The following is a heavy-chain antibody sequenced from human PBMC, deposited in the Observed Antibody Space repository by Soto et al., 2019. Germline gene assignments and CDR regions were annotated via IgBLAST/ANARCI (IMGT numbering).Heavy chain of an antibody. V-gene: IGHV4-34*01. CDR1: GESFSGYY. D-gene: IGHD2-15*01. CDR2: INHSGST. CDR3: ARQPYCSGGTCYSVYWFDP. Sequence: SETLSLTCAVYGESFSGYYWSWIRQPPGKGLEWIGEINHSGSTNYNPSLKSRVTISVDTSKNQFSLKLTSVTAADTAVYYCARQPYCSGGTCYSVYWFDPWGQGTLVTV. J-gene: IGHJ5*02.